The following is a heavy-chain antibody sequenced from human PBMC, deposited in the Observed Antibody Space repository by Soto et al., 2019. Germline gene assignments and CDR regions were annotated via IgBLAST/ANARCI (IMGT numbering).Heavy chain of an antibody. CDR1: GGSISSSSYY. V-gene: IGHV4-39*01. D-gene: IGHD3-9*01. CDR2: IYYSGST. CDR3: ARHGTAGYDILTGRHAFDI. J-gene: IGHJ3*02. Sequence: SETLSLTCTVPGGSISSSSYYWGWISQPPGKGLEWIGSIYYSGSTYYNPSLKSRVTISVDTSKNQFSLKLSSVTAADTAVYYCARHGTAGYDILTGRHAFDIWGQGTMVT.